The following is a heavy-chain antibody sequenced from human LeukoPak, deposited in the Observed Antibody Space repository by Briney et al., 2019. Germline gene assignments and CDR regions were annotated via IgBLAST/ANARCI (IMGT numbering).Heavy chain of an antibody. CDR2: ISSSSSYI. V-gene: IGHV3-21*01. J-gene: IGHJ5*02. CDR3: ARYGGSYFHWFDP. Sequence: GGSLRLSCAASGSTFSSYSMNWVRQAPGKGLEWVSSISSSSSYIYYADSVKGRFTISRDNAKNSLYLQMNSLRAEDTAVYYCARYGGSYFHWFDPWGQGTLVTVSS. CDR1: GSTFSSYS. D-gene: IGHD1-26*01.